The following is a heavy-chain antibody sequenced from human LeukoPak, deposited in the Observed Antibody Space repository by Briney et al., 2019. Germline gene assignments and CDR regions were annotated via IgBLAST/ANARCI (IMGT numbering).Heavy chain of an antibody. CDR3: ARDGKYCDILTGTIDY. Sequence: GGSLRLSCAASGFTFSSYSINWVRQAPGKGLEWVSSISSSSSYIYYADSVKGRFTISRDNAKNSLYLQMNSLRAEDTAVYYCARDGKYCDILTGTIDYWGQGTLVTVSS. D-gene: IGHD3-9*01. CDR2: ISSSSSYI. CDR1: GFTFSSYS. V-gene: IGHV3-21*01. J-gene: IGHJ4*02.